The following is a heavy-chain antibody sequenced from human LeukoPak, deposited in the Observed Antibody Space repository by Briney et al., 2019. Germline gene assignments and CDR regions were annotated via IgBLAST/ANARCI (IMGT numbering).Heavy chain of an antibody. CDR3: AKAADHGLGKEAFDY. J-gene: IGHJ4*02. CDR1: GFTFDDYA. D-gene: IGHD6-19*01. V-gene: IGHV3-9*03. Sequence: GRSLRLSCAASGFTFDDYAMHWVRQAPGKGQEWVSGISWNSGSIGYADSVKGRFTISRDNAKNSLYLQMNSLRAEDMALYYCAKAADHGLGKEAFDYWGQGTLVTVSS. CDR2: ISWNSGSI.